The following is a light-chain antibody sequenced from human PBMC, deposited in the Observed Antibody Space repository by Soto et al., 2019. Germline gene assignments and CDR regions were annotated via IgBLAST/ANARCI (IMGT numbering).Light chain of an antibody. J-gene: IGLJ1*01. CDR2: DDT. CDR1: NSDVGAYNY. CDR3: CSYAGDTPYV. Sequence: QSALPQARSVSGSRGQSLTISCTGTNSDVGAYNYVSWYQQHPGKAPKLIIYDDTKRPSGVPARFSGSKSGNTATLTVSGLQAEDEADYYCCSYAGDTPYVFGAGTKVTVL. V-gene: IGLV2-11*01.